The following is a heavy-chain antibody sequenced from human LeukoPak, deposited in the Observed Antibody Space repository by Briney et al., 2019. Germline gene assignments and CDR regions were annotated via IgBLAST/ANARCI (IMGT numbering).Heavy chain of an antibody. Sequence: GGSLRLSCAASGFAFRSYAMNWVRQAPGKGLEWISVISGSGGETYYAGSVKGRFTISRDNSKNTVYVELNSLGGDDTAVYYCAKGPNESSNYLFDYWGQGTLVTVSS. J-gene: IGHJ4*02. D-gene: IGHD4-11*01. CDR3: AKGPNESSNYLFDY. CDR2: ISGSGGET. V-gene: IGHV3-23*01. CDR1: GFAFRSYA.